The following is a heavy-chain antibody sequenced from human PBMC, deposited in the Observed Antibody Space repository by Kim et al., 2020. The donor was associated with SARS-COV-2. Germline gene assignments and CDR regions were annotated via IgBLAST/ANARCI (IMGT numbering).Heavy chain of an antibody. J-gene: IGHJ4*02. V-gene: IGHV3-9*01. D-gene: IGHD6-19*01. CDR3: AKDSGSSGWYIGY. Sequence: GYADSVKGRFTRSRDNAKNSLYLQMNSLRAEATALYYCAKDSGSSGWYIGYWGQGTLVTVSS.